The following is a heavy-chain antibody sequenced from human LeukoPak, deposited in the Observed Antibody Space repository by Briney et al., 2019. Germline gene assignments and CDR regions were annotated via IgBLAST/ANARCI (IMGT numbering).Heavy chain of an antibody. J-gene: IGHJ4*02. CDR3: AKEITFGGVIVQGFDY. V-gene: IGHV3-23*01. Sequence: GGSLRLSCASSGFTFSGYAMSWVRQAPGKGLEWVSAISGSGGSTYYADSVKGRFTISRDNSKNTLYLQMNSLRAEDTAVYYCAKEITFGGVIVQGFDYWGQGTLVTVSS. CDR2: ISGSGGST. CDR1: GFTFSGYA. D-gene: IGHD3-16*02.